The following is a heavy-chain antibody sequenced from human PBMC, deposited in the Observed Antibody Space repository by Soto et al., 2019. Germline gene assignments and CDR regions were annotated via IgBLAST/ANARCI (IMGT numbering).Heavy chain of an antibody. Sequence: SETLSLTCTVSGGSISSYYWSWIRQPAGKGLEWIGRIYTSGSTNYNPSLKSRVTMSVDTSKNQFSLKLSSVTAADTAVYYCARVLGSEIADFWSTWGWFDPWGQGTLVTVSS. CDR3: ARVLGSEIADFWSTWGWFDP. J-gene: IGHJ5*02. D-gene: IGHD3-3*01. CDR2: IYTSGST. V-gene: IGHV4-4*07. CDR1: GGSISSYY.